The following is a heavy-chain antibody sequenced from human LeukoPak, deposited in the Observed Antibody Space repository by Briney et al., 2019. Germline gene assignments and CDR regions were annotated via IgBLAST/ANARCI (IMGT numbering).Heavy chain of an antibody. CDR3: AKGDYDILTGYVYYFDY. CDR1: GFSFSTYG. CDR2: IRSDGNNK. V-gene: IGHV3-30*02. J-gene: IGHJ4*02. Sequence: GGSLRLSCAASGFSFSTYGVHRVRQAPGKGLEWVALIRSDGNNKYYADSVKGRFTISRDNFKNTVYLQMSSLRPEDTAVYYCAKGDYDILTGYVYYFDYWGQGTLVTVSS. D-gene: IGHD3-9*01.